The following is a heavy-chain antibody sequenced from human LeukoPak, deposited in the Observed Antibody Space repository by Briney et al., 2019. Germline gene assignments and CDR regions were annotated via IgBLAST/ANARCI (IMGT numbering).Heavy chain of an antibody. J-gene: IGHJ4*02. CDR2: IIPILGIA. CDR3: ARASREWLSPYYFDY. Sequence: ASVKVSCKAFGGTFSSYTISWVRQAPGQGLEWMGRIIPILGIANYAQKFQGRVTITADKSTSTAYMELSSLRSEDTAVYYCARASREWLSPYYFDYWGQGTLVTVSS. D-gene: IGHD3-3*01. CDR1: GGTFSSYT. V-gene: IGHV1-69*02.